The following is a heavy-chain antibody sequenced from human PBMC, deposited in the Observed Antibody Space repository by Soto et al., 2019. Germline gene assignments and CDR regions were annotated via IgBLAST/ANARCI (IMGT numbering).Heavy chain of an antibody. V-gene: IGHV3-30-3*01. Sequence: VAVISYDGSNEYYSDSVKGRFTISRDNSKNTLYLQMNSLRAEDTAVYYCARGVVPATYYYYGMDVWGQGTTVTVSS. J-gene: IGHJ6*02. CDR3: ARGVVPATYYYYGMDV. CDR2: ISYDGSNE. D-gene: IGHD2-15*01.